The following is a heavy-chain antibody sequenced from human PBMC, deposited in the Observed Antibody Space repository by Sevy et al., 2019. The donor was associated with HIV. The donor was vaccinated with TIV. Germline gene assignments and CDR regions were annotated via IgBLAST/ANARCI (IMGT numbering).Heavy chain of an antibody. J-gene: IGHJ3*02. CDR3: AREALYYYDSERHYDDAFDM. Sequence: GGSLRLSCAASGFTFSSHYMSWVRQAPGKGLEWVANIKQDGSDKFYVESGKGRFTISRDNAKNSLYLQLSSLRAEDTAMYFCAREALYYYDSERHYDDAFDMWGPGTMVTVSS. CDR1: GFTFSSHY. V-gene: IGHV3-7*01. D-gene: IGHD3-22*01. CDR2: IKQDGSDK.